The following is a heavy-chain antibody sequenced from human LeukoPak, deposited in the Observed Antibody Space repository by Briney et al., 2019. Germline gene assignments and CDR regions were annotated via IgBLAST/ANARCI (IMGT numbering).Heavy chain of an antibody. V-gene: IGHV3-48*04. Sequence: GGSLRLSCAASGFTFSSYNMNWVRQAPGEGLECVSYIIRAGHTLYYPHSVKGRFPISRDDAENSLFLKMNSLRVEETAVYYCARIRLEGIDYWGQGTLVTVSS. CDR3: ARIRLEGIDY. J-gene: IGHJ4*02. D-gene: IGHD1-1*01. CDR1: GFTFSSYN. CDR2: IIRAGHTL.